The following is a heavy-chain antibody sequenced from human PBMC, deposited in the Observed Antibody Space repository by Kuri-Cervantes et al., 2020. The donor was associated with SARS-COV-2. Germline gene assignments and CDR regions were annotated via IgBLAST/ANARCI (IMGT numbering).Heavy chain of an antibody. Sequence: SETLSLTCAVSGYSISSSYYWSWIRQPPGKGLEWIGYIYYSGSTNYNPSLKSRVTISVDTSKNQFSLKLSSVTAADTAVYYCARHSGGYFDYWGQGTLVTVSS. D-gene: IGHD3-10*01. CDR3: ARHSGGYFDY. V-gene: IGHV4-59*08. CDR2: IYYSGST. CDR1: GYSISSSYY. J-gene: IGHJ4*02.